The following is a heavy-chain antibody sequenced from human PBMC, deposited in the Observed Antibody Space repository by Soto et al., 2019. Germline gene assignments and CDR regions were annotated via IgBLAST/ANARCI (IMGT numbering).Heavy chain of an antibody. CDR1: GFTFRSYW. J-gene: IGHJ5*02. CDR2: IKEDGSEE. D-gene: IGHD3-10*01. CDR3: ARLLGFGWFDP. Sequence: PGGSLRLSCAASGFTFRSYWMSWVRQAPGEGLEWVANIKEDGSEEYYVDSVKGRFTISRDNAKNSLYLQMNSLRAEDTAFYYCARLLGFGWFDPWGQGTLVTVSS. V-gene: IGHV3-7*01.